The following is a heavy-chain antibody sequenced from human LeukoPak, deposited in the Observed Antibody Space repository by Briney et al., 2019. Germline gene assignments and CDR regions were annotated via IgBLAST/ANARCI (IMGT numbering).Heavy chain of an antibody. V-gene: IGHV4-61*02. CDR3: VRDWNGDYFDY. Sequence: SETLSLTCIVSGDSVSSGAYYWTWLRQPAGKGLEWIGRIHTSGNTNYSPSLKSRVTISRDTSKNQFSLRLTSVTAADTAVYYCVRDWNGDYFDYWGQGTLVTVSS. CDR1: GDSVSSGAYY. CDR2: IHTSGNT. J-gene: IGHJ4*02. D-gene: IGHD1-1*01.